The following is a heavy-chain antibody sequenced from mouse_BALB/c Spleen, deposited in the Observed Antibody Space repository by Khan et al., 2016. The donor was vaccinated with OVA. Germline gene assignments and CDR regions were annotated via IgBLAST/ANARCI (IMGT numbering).Heavy chain of an antibody. CDR3: ARLGPGFTY. CDR2: ITYSGST. Sequence: QLEESGPGLVKPSQSLSLTCPVTGYSITSDYAWNWIRQFPGNKLEWMGNITYSGSTSSNPSLKSRISITRDTSKNQFFLQLNSVTTEDTATYYCARLGPGFTYWGHGTLVTVSA. D-gene: IGHD4-1*01. J-gene: IGHJ3*01. V-gene: IGHV3-2*02. CDR1: GYSITSDYA.